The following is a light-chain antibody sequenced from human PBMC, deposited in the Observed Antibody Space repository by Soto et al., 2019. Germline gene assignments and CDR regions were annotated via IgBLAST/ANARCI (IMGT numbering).Light chain of an antibody. V-gene: IGLV2-8*01. J-gene: IGLJ1*01. Sequence: QSALTQPPSASGSPGQSVTISCTGTSSDVGGYNYVSWYQQHPGKAPKLVISEVVKRPSGVPDRFSASKSGNTASLTVSGLQAEDEADYYCCSFAGTNNLFVFGPGTKVTVL. CDR1: SSDVGGYNY. CDR2: EVV. CDR3: CSFAGTNNLFV.